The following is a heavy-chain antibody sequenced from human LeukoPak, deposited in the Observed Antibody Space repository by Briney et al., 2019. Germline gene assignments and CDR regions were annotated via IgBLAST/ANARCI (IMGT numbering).Heavy chain of an antibody. Sequence: GGSLRLSCAASGFTFSSYGMSWVRQAPGKGLEWVSAISGSGGSTYYADSVKGRFTISRDNSRNTLYLQMNSLRAEDTAVYYCARRAGAYSHPYDYWGQGTLVTVSS. V-gene: IGHV3-23*01. CDR2: ISGSGGST. J-gene: IGHJ4*02. CDR1: GFTFSSYG. CDR3: ARRAGAYSHPYDY. D-gene: IGHD4/OR15-4a*01.